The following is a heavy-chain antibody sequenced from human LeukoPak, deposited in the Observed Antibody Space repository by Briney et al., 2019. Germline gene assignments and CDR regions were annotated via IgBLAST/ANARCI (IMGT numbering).Heavy chain of an antibody. CDR1: GFTFSNAW. D-gene: IGHD3-16*02. V-gene: IGHV3-15*01. Sequence: TGGSLRLSCAASGFTFSNAWMSWVRQAPGKGLEWVGRIKSKTDGGTTDYAAPVKGRFTISRDDSKNTLYLQMNSLKTEDTAVYYCTTWHYDYVWGSYRYQGLFDYWGQGTLVTVSS. CDR3: TTWHYDYVWGSYRYQGLFDY. CDR2: IKSKTDGGTT. J-gene: IGHJ4*02.